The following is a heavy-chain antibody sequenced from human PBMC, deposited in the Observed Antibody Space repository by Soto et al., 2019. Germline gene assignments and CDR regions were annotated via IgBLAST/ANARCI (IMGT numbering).Heavy chain of an antibody. D-gene: IGHD1-20*01. V-gene: IGHV2-70*13. J-gene: IGHJ6*02. Sequence: SGPTLVNPTETLTLTCTFSGFSLTSPGMCVSWIRQSPGKALEWLALIERDDDDKYYSTSLKTRLTISKDTRKNQVVLTMANMEPADTATYYCARSIRGPRRFNGMDVWGQGTTVTAP. CDR1: GFSLTSPGMC. CDR3: ARSIRGPRRFNGMDV. CDR2: IERDDDDK.